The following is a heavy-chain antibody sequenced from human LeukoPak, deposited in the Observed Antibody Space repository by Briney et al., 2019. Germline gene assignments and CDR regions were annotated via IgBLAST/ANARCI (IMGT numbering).Heavy chain of an antibody. V-gene: IGHV4-59*01. D-gene: IGHD3-22*01. Sequence: SETLSLTCAVYGGSFSGYYWSWIRQPPGKGLEWIGYIYYSGSTNYNPSLESRVTISVDTSKNQFSLKLSSVTAADTAVYYCARLDYYDSSGYQDAFDIWGQGTMVTVSS. CDR2: IYYSGST. CDR1: GGSFSGYY. J-gene: IGHJ3*02. CDR3: ARLDYYDSSGYQDAFDI.